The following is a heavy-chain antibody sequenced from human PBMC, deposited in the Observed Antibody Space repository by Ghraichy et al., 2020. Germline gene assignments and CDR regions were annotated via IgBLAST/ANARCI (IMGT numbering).Heavy chain of an antibody. CDR1: GFTFGSYS. V-gene: IGHV3-48*02. CDR2: ITSSSRFI. J-gene: IGHJ6*02. CDR3: ARGSRVVRFYYYDGMDV. Sequence: GESLNISCVGSGFTFGSYSMNWVRQSPGKGLEWVSYITSSSRFISYADSVKGRFTISRDNAQNSLSLQMSSLTDEDTAVYYCARGSRVVRFYYYDGMDVWGQGTTVTVSS. D-gene: IGHD4-23*01.